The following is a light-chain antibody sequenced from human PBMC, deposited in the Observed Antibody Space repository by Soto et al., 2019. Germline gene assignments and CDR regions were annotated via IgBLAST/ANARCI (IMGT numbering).Light chain of an antibody. CDR1: TGSVTSGHY. Sequence: QAVVTQEPSLTVSPGGTVTLTCASSTGSVTSGHYPNWFQQKPGQAPRALIYSTSNKHPWTPARFSGSLLGGKAALTLSGVQPEDEAEYYCLLYDGAVRVFGGGTQLTVL. CDR2: STS. V-gene: IGLV7-43*01. CDR3: LLYDGAVRV. J-gene: IGLJ2*01.